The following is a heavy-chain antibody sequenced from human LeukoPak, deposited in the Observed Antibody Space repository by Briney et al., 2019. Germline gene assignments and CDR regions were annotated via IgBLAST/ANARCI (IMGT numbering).Heavy chain of an antibody. CDR1: GFTFSSYA. J-gene: IGHJ4*02. V-gene: IGHV3-30-3*01. Sequence: GGSLRLSCAASGFTFSSYAMHWVRQAPGKGLEWVAVISYDGSNKYYADSVKGRFTISRDNSKNTLYLQMNSLRAEDTAVYYCARVRAMERGYFDYWGQGTLVTVSS. CDR2: ISYDGSNK. CDR3: ARVRAMERGYFDY. D-gene: IGHD3-10*01.